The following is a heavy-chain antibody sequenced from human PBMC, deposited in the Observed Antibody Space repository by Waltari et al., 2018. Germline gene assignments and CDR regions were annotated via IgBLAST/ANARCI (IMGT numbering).Heavy chain of an antibody. CDR2: IYHSGST. CDR1: GGSISSGGYS. Sequence: QLQLQESGSGLVKPSQTLSLTCAVSGGSISSGGYSWSWIRQPPGKGLEWIGYIYHSGSTYYNPSLKSRVTISVDRSKNQFSLKLSSVTAADTAVYYCARVHVGYCTGGVCEGEAFDIWGQGTMVTVSS. D-gene: IGHD2-8*02. V-gene: IGHV4-30-2*01. CDR3: ARVHVGYCTGGVCEGEAFDI. J-gene: IGHJ3*02.